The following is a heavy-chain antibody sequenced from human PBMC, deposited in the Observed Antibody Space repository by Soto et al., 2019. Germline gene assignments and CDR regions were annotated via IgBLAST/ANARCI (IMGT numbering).Heavy chain of an antibody. CDR1: GGSISSSSYY. J-gene: IGHJ5*02. D-gene: IGHD1-26*01. CDR2: IYYSGST. V-gene: IGHV4-39*01. CDR3: ASQFPGSYDVNWFDP. Sequence: QLQLQESGPGLVKPSETLSLTCTVSGGSISSSSYYWGWIRQPPGKGLEWIGSIYYSGSTYYNPSLKSRVTISVDTSKNQFSLKLSSVTAADTAVYYCASQFPGSYDVNWFDPWGQGTLVTVSS.